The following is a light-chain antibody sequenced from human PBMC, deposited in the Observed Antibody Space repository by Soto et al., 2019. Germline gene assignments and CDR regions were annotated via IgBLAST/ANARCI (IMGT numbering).Light chain of an antibody. CDR3: QQYGSSPPRT. CDR1: QSVSSSY. CDR2: CAS. Sequence: EIVLTQSPGTLSLSPGERATLSCRASQSVSSSYLAWYQQKPGQAPRLLIYCASTRATDVPDRFSGSGSGADFTLSISRLEPEDFAVYYCQQYGSSPPRTFGQGTKVDIK. V-gene: IGKV3-20*01. J-gene: IGKJ1*01.